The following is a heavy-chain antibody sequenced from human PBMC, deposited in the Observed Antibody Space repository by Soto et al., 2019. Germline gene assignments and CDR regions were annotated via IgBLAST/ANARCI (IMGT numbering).Heavy chain of an antibody. CDR2: ISGGSEST. CDR1: GITFSSYA. CDR3: AKAFDYNYGGSGGHNDY. J-gene: IGHJ4*02. D-gene: IGHD4-4*01. Sequence: EVQLLESGGGLVQPGGSLRLSCAASGITFSSYAMSWVRQAPGKGLAWVSAISGGSESTYFADSVKGRFSISRDNSRNTLFLQMNSLRAEDTALYYCAKAFDYNYGGSGGHNDYWGQGTLVAVSS. V-gene: IGHV3-23*01.